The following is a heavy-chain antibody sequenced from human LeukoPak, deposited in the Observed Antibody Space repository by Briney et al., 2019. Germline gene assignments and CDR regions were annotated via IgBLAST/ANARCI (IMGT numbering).Heavy chain of an antibody. V-gene: IGHV4-59*12. D-gene: IGHD2-15*01. Sequence: SETLSLTCTVSGGSISSYYCSWIRQPPGKGLEWIGYIYYSGGTSYNPSLKSRVTMSVDTSKNQFSLKLSSVTAADTAVYYCARDHYCSGGSCSNFYYYYYMDVWGKGTTVTVSS. J-gene: IGHJ6*03. CDR1: GGSISSYY. CDR3: ARDHYCSGGSCSNFYYYYYMDV. CDR2: IYYSGGT.